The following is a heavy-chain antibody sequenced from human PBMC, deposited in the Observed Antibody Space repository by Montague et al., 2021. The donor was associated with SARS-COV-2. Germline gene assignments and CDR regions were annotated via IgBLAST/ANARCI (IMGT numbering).Heavy chain of an antibody. CDR2: INHSGST. D-gene: IGHD2-21*01. V-gene: IGHV4-34*01. Sequence: SETLSLTCAVYGGSFSGYYCCWIRLPQGTGLDRIGEINHSGSTNYNPSLKRRVTISVATSKTKCYLKLSAVTAADTAVYYCARAVRGRVVVVIAIPDYCFDYWGQGTLVTVSS. CDR1: GGSFSGYY. CDR3: ARAVRGRVVVVIAIPDYCFDY. J-gene: IGHJ4*02.